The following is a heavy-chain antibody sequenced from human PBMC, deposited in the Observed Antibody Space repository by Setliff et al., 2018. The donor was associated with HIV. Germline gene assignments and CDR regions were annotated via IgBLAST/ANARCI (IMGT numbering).Heavy chain of an antibody. D-gene: IGHD6-19*01. Sequence: SETLSLTCAVDGGSFSGFYWTFIRQSPGKGLEWIGEVTHSGTTTYDPSLKRRITISVDTSKNQFSLKLTSVTAADMGVYYCARGRKKTLAVSGTRYFDFWGQGTLVTVSS. V-gene: IGHV4-34*01. J-gene: IGHJ4*02. CDR3: ARGRKKTLAVSGTRYFDF. CDR1: GGSFSGFY. CDR2: VTHSGTT.